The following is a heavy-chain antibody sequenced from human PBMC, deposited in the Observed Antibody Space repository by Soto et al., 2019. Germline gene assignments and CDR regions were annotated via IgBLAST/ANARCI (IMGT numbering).Heavy chain of an antibody. D-gene: IGHD3-22*01. J-gene: IGHJ6*02. Sequence: PGGSLRLSCAASGFTFSRDWMHWVRQAPGKGLVWVSRINRDGSTYYADSVKGRFTISRHNSKNTLYLQMNSLRAEDTAVYYCARDPYYDSSGYLASNGMDVWGQGTTVTVS. CDR2: INRDGST. V-gene: IGHV3-53*04. CDR3: ARDPYYDSSGYLASNGMDV. CDR1: GFTFSRDW.